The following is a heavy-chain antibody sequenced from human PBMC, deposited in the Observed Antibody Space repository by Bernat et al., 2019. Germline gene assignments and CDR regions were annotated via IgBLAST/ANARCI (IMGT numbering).Heavy chain of an antibody. J-gene: IGHJ4*02. Sequence: QVQLQQWGAGLLKPSETLSLTCAVYGGSFSGYYWSWIRQPPGKGLEWIGEINHSGSTNYNPSLKSRVTISVDTSKNQFSLKLSSVTAADTAVYYCARRGLIAARRSNYFDYWGQGTLVTVSS. D-gene: IGHD6-6*01. V-gene: IGHV4-34*01. CDR3: ARRGLIAARRSNYFDY. CDR2: INHSGST. CDR1: GGSFSGYY.